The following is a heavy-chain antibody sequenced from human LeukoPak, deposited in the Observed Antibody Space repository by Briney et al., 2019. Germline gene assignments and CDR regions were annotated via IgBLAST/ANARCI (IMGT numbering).Heavy chain of an antibody. CDR2: IYYSGST. CDR3: ARGGSPYYYYYYGMDV. Sequence: IGXIYYSGSTYYNPSLKSRVTISVDTSKNQFSLKLSSVTATDTAVYYCARGGSPYYYYYYGMDVWGQGTTVTVSS. D-gene: IGHD2-15*01. V-gene: IGHV4-31*02. J-gene: IGHJ6*02.